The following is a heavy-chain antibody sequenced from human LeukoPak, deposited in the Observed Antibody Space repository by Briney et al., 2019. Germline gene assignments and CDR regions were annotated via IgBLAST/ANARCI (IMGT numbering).Heavy chain of an antibody. Sequence: GGSLRLSCAASGFTFTNSGMHWVRQAPGRGLEWVAFIQFHGSDIFYADSVKGRFTISRDISRNTLFLQMSSLRVEDTAVYYCTKDQGYYYGHSLDYWGQGTLVTVSS. CDR3: TKDQGYYYGHSLDY. CDR2: IQFHGSDI. D-gene: IGHD5-18*01. V-gene: IGHV3-30*02. CDR1: GFTFTNSG. J-gene: IGHJ4*02.